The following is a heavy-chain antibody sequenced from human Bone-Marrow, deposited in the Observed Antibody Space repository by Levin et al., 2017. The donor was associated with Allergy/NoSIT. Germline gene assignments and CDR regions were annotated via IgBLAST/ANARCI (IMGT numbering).Heavy chain of an antibody. J-gene: IGHJ4*02. V-gene: IGHV3-30*18. CDR1: GFTFSSYG. D-gene: IGHD2-2*01. CDR2: ISYDGSNK. CDR3: AKAFHYAIDY. Sequence: GGSLRLSCAASGFTFSSYGMHWVRQAPGKGLEWVAVISYDGSNKYYADSVKGRFTISRDNSKNTLYLQMNSLRAEDTAVYYCAKAFHYAIDYWGQGTLVTVSS.